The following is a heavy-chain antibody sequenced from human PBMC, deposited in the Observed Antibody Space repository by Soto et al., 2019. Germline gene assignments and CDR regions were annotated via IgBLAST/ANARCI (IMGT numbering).Heavy chain of an antibody. J-gene: IGHJ4*02. CDR3: ARASMRNYPFDY. D-gene: IGHD1-7*01. V-gene: IGHV1-69*13. Sequence: SVKVSCKASGGTFSSYAISWVRQAPGQGLEWMGGIIPIFGTANYAQKFQGRVTITAGESTSTAYMELSSLRSEDTAVYYCARASMRNYPFDYWGQGTLVTVSS. CDR1: GGTFSSYA. CDR2: IIPIFGTA.